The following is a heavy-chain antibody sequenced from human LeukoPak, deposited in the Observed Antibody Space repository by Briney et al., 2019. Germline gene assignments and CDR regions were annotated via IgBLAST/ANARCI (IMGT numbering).Heavy chain of an antibody. CDR1: GFTFSSSW. D-gene: IGHD3-10*01. V-gene: IGHV3-7*01. J-gene: IGHJ3*02. CDR2: IKQDGSET. Sequence: GGSLRLSCVVSGFTFSSSWMTWVRQAPGKGLEWVANIKQDGSETHYVDSVKGRFTISRDNAKNSLYLQMNSLRAEDTAVYYCARERGIGYAFDIWGHGTVVTVFS. CDR3: ARERGIGYAFDI.